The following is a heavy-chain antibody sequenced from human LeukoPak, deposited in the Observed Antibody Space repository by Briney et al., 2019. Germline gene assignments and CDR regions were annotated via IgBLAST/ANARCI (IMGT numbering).Heavy chain of an antibody. CDR3: ARDRPTGSYYSIDY. V-gene: IGHV3-33*01. CDR1: GFTFNEFG. CDR2: IWYDGSNK. Sequence: PGGSLRLSCAASGFTFNEFGVHWVRQAPGQGLEWVALIWYDGSNKYYADSVKGRFTISRDNSKNTVYLQMNSLRVGDTAIYYCARDRPTGSYYSIDYWGQGTLATVSS. J-gene: IGHJ4*02. D-gene: IGHD1-26*01.